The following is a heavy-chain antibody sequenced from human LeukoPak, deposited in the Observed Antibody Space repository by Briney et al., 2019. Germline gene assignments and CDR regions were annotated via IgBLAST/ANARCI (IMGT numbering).Heavy chain of an antibody. Sequence: TGGSLRLSCAASGFTFSSYWMSWVRQAPGKGLEWVTNIKQDGSEKYYVDSVKGQFTISRDNAKNSLYLQMNSLRAEDTAVYYCARDKGYFDWLQTHYYYYYMDVWGKGTTVTVSS. CDR3: ARDKGYFDWLQTHYYYYYMDV. CDR1: GFTFSSYW. CDR2: IKQDGSEK. D-gene: IGHD3-9*01. J-gene: IGHJ6*03. V-gene: IGHV3-7*01.